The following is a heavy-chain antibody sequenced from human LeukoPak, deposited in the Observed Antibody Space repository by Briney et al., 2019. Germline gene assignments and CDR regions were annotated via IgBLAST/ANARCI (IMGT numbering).Heavy chain of an antibody. Sequence: ASVKVSCKASGYTFTSQYVHWVRQAPGRGLEWMGIINPSGGSTRYAQKFQGRVTMTRDTSTSTVYMELKRLRSEDTAMYYCASWFGENDALDIWGQGTMVTVS. J-gene: IGHJ3*02. CDR3: ASWFGENDALDI. D-gene: IGHD3-10*01. CDR1: GYTFTSQY. V-gene: IGHV1-46*01. CDR2: INPSGGST.